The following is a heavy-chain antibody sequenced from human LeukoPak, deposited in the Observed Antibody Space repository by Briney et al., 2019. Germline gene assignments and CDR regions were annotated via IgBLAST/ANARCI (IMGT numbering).Heavy chain of an antibody. V-gene: IGHV1-69*05. Sequence: SVKVSCKASGGTFSSYAISWVRQAPGQGLEWMGRIIPIFGTANYTQKFQGRVTITTDESTSTAYMELSSLRSEDTAVYYCARDGSYDILTGYLPLDYWGQGTLVTVSS. J-gene: IGHJ4*02. CDR3: ARDGSYDILTGYLPLDY. D-gene: IGHD3-9*01. CDR2: IIPIFGTA. CDR1: GGTFSSYA.